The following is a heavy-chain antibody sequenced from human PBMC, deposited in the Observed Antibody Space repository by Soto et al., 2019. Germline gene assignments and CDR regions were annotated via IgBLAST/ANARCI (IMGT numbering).Heavy chain of an antibody. V-gene: IGHV1-69*13. CDR3: ARDYSSSWYNWFDP. CDR1: GGTFSSYD. CDR2: IIPIFGTA. Sequence: ASVKVSCKASGGTFSSYDISWVRQAPGQGLEWMGGIIPIFGTANYAQKFQGRVTITADESTSTAYMELSSLRSEDTAVYYCARDYSSSWYNWFDPWGQGTLVTVSS. J-gene: IGHJ5*02. D-gene: IGHD6-13*01.